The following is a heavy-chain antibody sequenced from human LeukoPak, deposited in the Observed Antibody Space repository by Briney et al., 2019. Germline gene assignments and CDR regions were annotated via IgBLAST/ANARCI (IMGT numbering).Heavy chain of an antibody. CDR1: GFTFSSYA. CDR3: ARDLGDEYFDY. V-gene: IGHV3-30-3*01. Sequence: GGSLRLSCAASGFTFSSYAMHWVSRAPGKGLEWVAAISKDGSNKYYADSVKGRFTVSRDNSKNTLYLQMNSLRAEDTAVYFCARDLGDEYFDYWGQGTLVTVSS. CDR2: ISKDGSNK. D-gene: IGHD3-16*01. J-gene: IGHJ4*02.